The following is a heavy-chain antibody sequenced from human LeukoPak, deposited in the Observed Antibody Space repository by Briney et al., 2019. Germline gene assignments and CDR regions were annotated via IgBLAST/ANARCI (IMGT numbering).Heavy chain of an antibody. CDR3: AKGGNYGGNSRLNY. CDR1: GFTFSDHY. Sequence: GGSLRLSCAASGFTFSDHYMDWVRQAPGKGLEWVGRTRNKANSYTTEYAASVKGRFTISRDDSKNSLFLQMNSLKTEDTAVYYCAKGGNYGGNSRLNYWGQGTLVTVSS. J-gene: IGHJ4*02. CDR2: TRNKANSYTT. V-gene: IGHV3-72*01. D-gene: IGHD4-23*01.